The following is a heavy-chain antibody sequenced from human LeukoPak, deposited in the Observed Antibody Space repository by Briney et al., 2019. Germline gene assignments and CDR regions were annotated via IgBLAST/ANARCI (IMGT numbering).Heavy chain of an antibody. V-gene: IGHV4-39*01. D-gene: IGHD1-7*01. Sequence: SETLSLTCTVSGGSLSSSGYYWRWLPQPPGKGLECIGTIYYGGSPYYHPSLKTRVTISGDTSKTLFPLAVRSVTAAATALFFCVSPRHIWNYYFDYWGHGLLVTVSS. CDR3: VSPRHIWNYYFDY. CDR2: IYYGGSP. J-gene: IGHJ4*01. CDR1: GGSLSSSGYY.